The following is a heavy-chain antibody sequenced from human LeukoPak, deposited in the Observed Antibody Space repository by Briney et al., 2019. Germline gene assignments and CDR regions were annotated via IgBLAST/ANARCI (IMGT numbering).Heavy chain of an antibody. CDR1: GFTFSSYA. Sequence: PGGSLRLSCTASGFTFSSYAMSWVRQAPGKGLEWVSAISGSGGSTYYADSVKGRFTISRDNSKNTLYLQMNSLRAEDTAVYYCAKDSDSSGWYYDYWGQGTLVTVSS. D-gene: IGHD6-19*01. V-gene: IGHV3-23*01. CDR2: ISGSGGST. J-gene: IGHJ4*02. CDR3: AKDSDSSGWYYDY.